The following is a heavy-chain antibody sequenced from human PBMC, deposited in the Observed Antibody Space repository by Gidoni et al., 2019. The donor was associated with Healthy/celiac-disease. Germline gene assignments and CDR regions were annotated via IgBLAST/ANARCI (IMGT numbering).Heavy chain of an antibody. CDR3: ARIPLVYYYYYGMAV. J-gene: IGHJ6*02. Sequence: QVQLVQSGAEVKKPGASVKVSCKASGETFTGYYMHWVRQAPGQGLEWMGRIHPDSGGTNYAQQFPGRVTMTRATSISTAYMELSRLRSDDTAVYYCARIPLVYYYYYGMAVWGQGPTVTVSS. V-gene: IGHV1-2*06. CDR2: IHPDSGGT. CDR1: GETFTGYY. D-gene: IGHD6-6*01.